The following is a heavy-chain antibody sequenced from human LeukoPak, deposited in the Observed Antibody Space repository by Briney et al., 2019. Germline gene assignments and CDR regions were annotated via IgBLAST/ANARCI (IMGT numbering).Heavy chain of an antibody. D-gene: IGHD6-13*01. CDR1: GFTVSSNY. CDR2: IYGGGTT. Sequence: GGSLRLSCAASGFTVSSNYMSWVRQAPGKGLEWVSVIYGGGTTYYADSVKGRFTISRDNFKHTLFLQMNSLRAEDTAVYYCARGPGYISGWYYFDYSGQGTLVTVSS. V-gene: IGHV3-53*01. CDR3: ARGPGYISGWYYFDY. J-gene: IGHJ4*02.